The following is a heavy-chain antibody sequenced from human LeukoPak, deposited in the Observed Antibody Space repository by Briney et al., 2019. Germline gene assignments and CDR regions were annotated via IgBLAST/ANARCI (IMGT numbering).Heavy chain of an antibody. CDR3: ARHRALADIVLVPAATRRYGMDV. Sequence: SETLSLTCTVSGDSISSSYWSWIRQPPGKGLEWIGYIYYSGSTNYNPSLKSRVTISVDTSKNQFSLKLSSVTAADTAVYYCARHRALADIVLVPAATRRYGMDVWGQGTTVTVSS. J-gene: IGHJ6*02. V-gene: IGHV4-59*08. CDR1: GDSISSSY. CDR2: IYYSGST. D-gene: IGHD2-2*01.